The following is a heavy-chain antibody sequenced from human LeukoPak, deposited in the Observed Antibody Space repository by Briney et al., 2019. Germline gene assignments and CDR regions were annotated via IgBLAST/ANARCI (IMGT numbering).Heavy chain of an antibody. Sequence: GGSLRLSCAASGFTCSSFDMHWVRQPTGQGLEWVSTIGTASDTYSPGSVEGRFTLSRDNAKNSLYLQMNSLTAGDTAVYYCARGPPRGKYYYMDVWGKGTTVTVSS. CDR1: GFTCSSFD. J-gene: IGHJ6*03. CDR2: IGTASDT. V-gene: IGHV3-13*01. D-gene: IGHD1-1*01. CDR3: ARGPPRGKYYYMDV.